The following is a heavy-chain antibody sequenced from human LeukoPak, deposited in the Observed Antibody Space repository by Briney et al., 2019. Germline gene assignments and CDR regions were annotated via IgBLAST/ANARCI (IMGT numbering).Heavy chain of an antibody. Sequence: GGSLRLSCTPSGFTFSSHAMSWVRQAPGKGLEWVSGISGNGAGTYYGDSVKGRFTISRDNSKNTLYLQMNSLRAEDTAEYYCARDLMIVVEWGQGTLVTVSS. CDR3: ARDLMIVVE. CDR2: ISGNGAGT. V-gene: IGHV3-23*02. D-gene: IGHD3-22*01. J-gene: IGHJ4*02. CDR1: GFTFSSHA.